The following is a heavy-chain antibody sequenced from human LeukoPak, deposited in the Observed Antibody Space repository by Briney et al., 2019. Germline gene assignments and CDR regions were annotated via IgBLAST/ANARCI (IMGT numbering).Heavy chain of an antibody. J-gene: IGHJ3*02. CDR3: ASGYATFDI. CDR2: INPSGGST. V-gene: IGHV1-46*01. D-gene: IGHD1-1*01. Sequence: ASVKVSCTASAYGFTSYYMDWVRQAPGQGLEWVGIINPSGGSTSYAQKFHGRVTMTRDTSTSTVYMELSSLRSEDTAVYYCASGYATFDIWGQGTMVTVSS. CDR1: AYGFTSYY.